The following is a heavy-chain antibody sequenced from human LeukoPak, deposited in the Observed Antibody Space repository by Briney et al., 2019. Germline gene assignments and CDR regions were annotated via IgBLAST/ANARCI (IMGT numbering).Heavy chain of an antibody. Sequence: SETLSLTCTVSGGSISSSSYYWGWIRQPPGKGLEWIGSIYYSGSTYYNPSLKSRVTISVDTSKNQFSLKLSSVTAADTAVYYCARRKIYSSGWRYLNYYMDVWGKGTTVTVSS. D-gene: IGHD6-19*01. CDR2: IYYSGST. V-gene: IGHV4-39*07. J-gene: IGHJ6*03. CDR3: ARRKIYSSGWRYLNYYMDV. CDR1: GGSISSSSYY.